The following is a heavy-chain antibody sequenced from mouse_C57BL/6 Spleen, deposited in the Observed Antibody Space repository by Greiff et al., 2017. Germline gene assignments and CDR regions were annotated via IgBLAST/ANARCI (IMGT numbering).Heavy chain of an antibody. Sequence: VQLKESGPVLVKPGASVKMSCKASGYTFTDYYMNWVKQSHGKSLEWIGVINPYNGGTSYNQKFKGKATLTVDKSSSTAYMELNSLTSEDSAVYYCARGDSSGYYYYAMDYWGQGTSVTVSS. V-gene: IGHV1-19*01. CDR2: INPYNGGT. J-gene: IGHJ4*01. D-gene: IGHD3-2*02. CDR3: ARGDSSGYYYYAMDY. CDR1: GYTFTDYY.